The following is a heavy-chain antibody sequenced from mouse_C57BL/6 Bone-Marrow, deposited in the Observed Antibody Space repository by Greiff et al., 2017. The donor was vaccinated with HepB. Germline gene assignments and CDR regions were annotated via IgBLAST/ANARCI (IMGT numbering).Heavy chain of an antibody. Sequence: EVQGVESGGGLVQPGGSLSLSCAASGFTFTDYYMSWVRQPPGKALEWLGFIRNKANGYTTEYSASVKGRFTISRDNSQSILYLQMNALRAEDSATYYCARYNYGSRVWYFDVWGTGTTVTVSS. CDR3: ARYNYGSRVWYFDV. CDR1: GFTFTDYY. J-gene: IGHJ1*03. D-gene: IGHD1-1*01. V-gene: IGHV7-3*01. CDR2: IRNKANGYTT.